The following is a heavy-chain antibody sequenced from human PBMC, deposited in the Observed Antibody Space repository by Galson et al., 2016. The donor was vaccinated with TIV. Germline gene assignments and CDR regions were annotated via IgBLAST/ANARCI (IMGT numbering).Heavy chain of an antibody. D-gene: IGHD3-3*01. CDR1: GYSFASYG. Sequence: SVKVSCKASGYSFASYGVHWVRQAPGQRLEWMGWINAGKGNTKYSQKFQGRVTITRDTSASTADMELSGLKSEDTAVYYCARDPHHGFWSGYRPDGMDVWGQGTTVTVSS. V-gene: IGHV1-3*01. CDR2: INAGKGNT. J-gene: IGHJ6*02. CDR3: ARDPHHGFWSGYRPDGMDV.